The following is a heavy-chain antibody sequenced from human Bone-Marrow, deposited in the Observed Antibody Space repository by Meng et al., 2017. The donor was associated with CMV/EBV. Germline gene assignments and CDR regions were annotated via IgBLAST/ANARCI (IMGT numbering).Heavy chain of an antibody. CDR1: GFTFSSYA. J-gene: IGHJ4*02. CDR2: ISNSGGST. Sequence: GGSLRLSCAASGFTFSSYAMSWVRQAPGKGLEWVLGISNSGGSTYYADSVKGRFTISRDNSKNTLYLQMNSLRAEDTAVYYCAKKGKPAALFDYWGQGTLVTVSS. V-gene: IGHV3-23*01. CDR3: AKKGKPAALFDY. D-gene: IGHD2-2*01.